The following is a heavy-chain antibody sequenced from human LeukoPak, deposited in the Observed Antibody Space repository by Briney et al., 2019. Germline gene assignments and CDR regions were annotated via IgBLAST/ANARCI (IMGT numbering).Heavy chain of an antibody. D-gene: IGHD3-16*02. CDR1: GFTFSTYA. Sequence: PGGSLRLSCTASGFTFSTYAMSWVRQAPGKGLEWVAVISYDGSNKYYADSVKGRFTISRDNSKNTLYLQMNSLRAEDTAVYYCARVRGYYDYVWGSYHRFDYWGQGTLVTVSS. J-gene: IGHJ4*02. CDR3: ARVRGYYDYVWGSYHRFDY. CDR2: ISYDGSNK. V-gene: IGHV3-30*04.